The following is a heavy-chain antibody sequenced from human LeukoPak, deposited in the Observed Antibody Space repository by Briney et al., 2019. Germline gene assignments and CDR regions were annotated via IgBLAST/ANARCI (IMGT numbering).Heavy chain of an antibody. CDR2: IYYSGST. J-gene: IGHJ4*02. V-gene: IGHV4-59*01. Sequence: PSETLSLTCTVSGGSISSYYWSWIRQPPGKGLEWIGYIYYSGSTNYNPSLKSRVTISVDTSKNQFSLKVASVTAADTAVYFCARGPNSGAYYSFDYWGQGTLVTVSS. CDR3: ARGPNSGAYYSFDY. CDR1: GGSISSYY. D-gene: IGHD3-22*01.